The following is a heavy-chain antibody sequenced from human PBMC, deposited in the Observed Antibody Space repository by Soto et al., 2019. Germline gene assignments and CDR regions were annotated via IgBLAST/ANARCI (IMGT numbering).Heavy chain of an antibody. CDR1: GYSFASYW. Sequence: GEPLRICRKGSGYSFASYWIGWVRQMPGKGLEWMGIIYPGDSDTRYSPSFQGQVTISADKSISTAYLQWSSLKASDTAMYYCARQESIAAAGTYYYGMDVWGQGTTVTVSS. J-gene: IGHJ6*02. CDR2: IYPGDSDT. V-gene: IGHV5-51*01. D-gene: IGHD6-13*01. CDR3: ARQESIAAAGTYYYGMDV.